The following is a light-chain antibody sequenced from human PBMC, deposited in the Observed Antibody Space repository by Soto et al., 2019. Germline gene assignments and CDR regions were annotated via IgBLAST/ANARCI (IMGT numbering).Light chain of an antibody. CDR1: QTVPSNY. Sequence: EIVLTQSPGTLSLPPGDIATFSCMAGQTVPSNYVAWYQHKPGQAPRLLIYAASTRATGIPDRFSGSASGTVFTLTITRLEPEDFAVYYCQQYGTLPLTFGGGTKVDIK. V-gene: IGKV3-20*01. CDR2: AAS. CDR3: QQYGTLPLT. J-gene: IGKJ4*01.